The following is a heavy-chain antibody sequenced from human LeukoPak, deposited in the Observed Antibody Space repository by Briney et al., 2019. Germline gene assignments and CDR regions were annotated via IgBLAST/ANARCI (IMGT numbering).Heavy chain of an antibody. CDR1: GGSFSGYY. D-gene: IGHD2-21*02. CDR3: ARPQTDDDAFDI. Sequence: PSETLSLTCAVYGGSFSGYYWSWIRQPPGKGVEWIGEINHSGSTNYNPSLKSRVTISVDTSKNQFSLKLSSVTAADTAVYYCARPQTDDDAFDIWGQGTMVTVSS. V-gene: IGHV4-34*01. CDR2: INHSGST. J-gene: IGHJ3*02.